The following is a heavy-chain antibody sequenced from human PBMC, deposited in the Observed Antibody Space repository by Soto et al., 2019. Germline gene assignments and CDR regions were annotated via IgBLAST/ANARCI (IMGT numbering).Heavy chain of an antibody. CDR1: GFTVSTKY. CDR3: ARDPWAADY. J-gene: IGHJ4*02. CDR2: IYSGGST. D-gene: IGHD3-16*01. V-gene: IGHV3-66*01. Sequence: EVQLVASGGGLFQPGGSLRLSCAASGFTVSTKYMSWVRQAPGKGLEWVSVIYSGGSTFYADSVRGRFTISRDNSKNTLNLQMNSLRAEDTAVYYCARDPWAADYWGQGTLVTVYS.